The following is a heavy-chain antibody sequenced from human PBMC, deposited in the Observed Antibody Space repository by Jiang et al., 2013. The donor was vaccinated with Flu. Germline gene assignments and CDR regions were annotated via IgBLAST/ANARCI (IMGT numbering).Heavy chain of an antibody. D-gene: IGHD3-3*01. Sequence: RLSCAASGFTFSSYGMHWVRQAPGKGLEWVAVIWYDGSNKYYADSVKGRFTISRDNSKNTLYLQMNSLRAEDTAVYYCARGPPHYIFGYDDAFDIWGQGTMVTVSS. CDR3: ARGPPHYIFGYDDAFDI. J-gene: IGHJ3*02. V-gene: IGHV3-33*01. CDR1: GFTFSSYG. CDR2: IWYDGSNK.